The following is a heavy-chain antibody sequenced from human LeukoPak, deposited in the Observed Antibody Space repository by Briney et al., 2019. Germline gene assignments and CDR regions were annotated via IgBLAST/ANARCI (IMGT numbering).Heavy chain of an antibody. CDR1: GGTFSSYA. Sequence: GASVKVSCKASGGTFSSYAISWVRQAPGQGLEWMGGIIHIFGTANYAQKFQGRVTITTDESTSTAYMELSSLRSEDTAVYYCARVVTTAGGVAFDIWGQGTMVTVSS. CDR2: IIHIFGTA. CDR3: ARVVTTAGGVAFDI. V-gene: IGHV1-69*05. D-gene: IGHD4-11*01. J-gene: IGHJ3*02.